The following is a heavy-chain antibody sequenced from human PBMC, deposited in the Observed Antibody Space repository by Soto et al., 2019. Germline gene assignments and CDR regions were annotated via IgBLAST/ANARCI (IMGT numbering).Heavy chain of an antibody. Sequence: QVPLVESGGGVVQPGGSLRLSCAASGFTFRNYALHWVRQAPGKGLEWVAYISYDGGDQDYANSVKGRFTISRDNTKNTLYLQMNSLRIEDTTVYYCARETDGMDVWGQGTTVTVSS. J-gene: IGHJ6*02. CDR2: ISYDGGDQ. CDR3: ARETDGMDV. CDR1: GFTFRNYA. V-gene: IGHV3-30-3*01. D-gene: IGHD2-21*02.